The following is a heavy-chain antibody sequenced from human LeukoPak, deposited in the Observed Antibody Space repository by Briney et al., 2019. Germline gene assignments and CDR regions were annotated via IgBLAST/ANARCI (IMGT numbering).Heavy chain of an antibody. D-gene: IGHD4-11*01. Sequence: HPGGSLRLSCAGSGFAFSASDLHWVRRASRKGLEWVGRIRGKPNNYATAYAASMKGRLSISRDDSKTMAYLQMNSLKTEDTAVYYCAKSGRATVRSPTSSVDYYYMDVWGRGTTVTVSS. V-gene: IGHV3-73*01. J-gene: IGHJ6*03. CDR1: GFAFSASD. CDR2: IRGKPNNYAT. CDR3: AKSGRATVRSPTSSVDYYYMDV.